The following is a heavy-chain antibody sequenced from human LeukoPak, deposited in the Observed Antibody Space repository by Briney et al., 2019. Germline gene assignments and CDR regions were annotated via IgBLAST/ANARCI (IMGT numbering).Heavy chain of an antibody. V-gene: IGHV4-30-2*01. CDR1: GGSISSGGYS. CDR2: IYHSGST. CDR3: ARDGAGYGGTYYFDY. D-gene: IGHD4-23*01. Sequence: SETLSLTCAVSGGSISSGGYSWSWIRQPPGKGLEWIGYIYHSGSTCYNPSLKSRVTISVDRSKNQFSLKLSSVTAADTAVYYCARDGAGYGGTYYFDYWGRGTLVTVSS. J-gene: IGHJ4*02.